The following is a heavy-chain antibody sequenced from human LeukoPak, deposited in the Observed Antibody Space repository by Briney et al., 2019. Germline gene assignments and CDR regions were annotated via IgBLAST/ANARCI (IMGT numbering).Heavy chain of an antibody. CDR3: AKGGYASCFDP. J-gene: IGHJ5*02. V-gene: IGHV3-23*05. CDR1: GFTFSEHY. Sequence: GGSLRLTCEASGFTFSEHYMSWVRQPPGKGLEWVSSIKRGGSNTYYTDSVEGRFTVSRDNSKNTLYLEMNTLRAEETAVYYCAKGGYASCFDPWGQGTQVTVSS. D-gene: IGHD2-15*01. CDR2: IKRGGSNT.